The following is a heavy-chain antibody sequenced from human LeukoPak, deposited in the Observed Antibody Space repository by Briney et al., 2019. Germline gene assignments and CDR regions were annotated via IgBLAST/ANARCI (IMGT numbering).Heavy chain of an antibody. CDR2: INPNSGGT. CDR3: ARDPADHGDLREDAHYYALDV. V-gene: IGHV1-2*06. CDR1: GYTFAGYY. J-gene: IGHJ6*02. Sequence: ASVKVSCKASGYTFAGYYMHWVRQAPGQGLEWMGRINPNSGGTNYAHKFRGRVTMTTDTSTRTVYMEVRSLRSDDTAVYYCARDPADHGDLREDAHYYALDVWGQGTTVTVSS. D-gene: IGHD4-17*01.